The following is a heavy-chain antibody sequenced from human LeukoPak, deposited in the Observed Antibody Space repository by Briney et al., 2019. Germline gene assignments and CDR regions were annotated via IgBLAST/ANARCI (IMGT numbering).Heavy chain of an antibody. D-gene: IGHD2-15*01. CDR2: IYYSGST. Sequence: TASETLSLTCTVSGGSISNYYWSWIRQPPGKGLEWIGYIYYSGSTNYNPSLKSRVTISVDTSKNQFSLKLSSVTAADTAVYYCARLVVAATGNWFDPWGQGTLVTVSS. CDR1: GGSISNYY. V-gene: IGHV4-59*08. CDR3: ARLVVAATGNWFDP. J-gene: IGHJ5*02.